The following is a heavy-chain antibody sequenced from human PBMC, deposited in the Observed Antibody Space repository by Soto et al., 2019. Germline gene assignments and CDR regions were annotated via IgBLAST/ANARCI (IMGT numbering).Heavy chain of an antibody. Sequence: QVQLVQSGAEVKKPGASVKVSCKASGYTFTSYGISWVRQAHGQGLEWMGWISAYNGNTNYAQKLQGRVTMTTDTSTSTAYMELRSLRSDDTAVYYCAKLLSSSWTPLDAFDIWGQGTMVTVSS. J-gene: IGHJ3*02. CDR2: ISAYNGNT. V-gene: IGHV1-18*01. CDR3: AKLLSSSWTPLDAFDI. CDR1: GYTFTSYG. D-gene: IGHD6-13*01.